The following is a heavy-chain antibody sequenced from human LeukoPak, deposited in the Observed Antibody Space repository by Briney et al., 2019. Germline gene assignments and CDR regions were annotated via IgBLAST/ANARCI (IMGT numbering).Heavy chain of an antibody. J-gene: IGHJ5*02. CDR3: AKDSVPLVPAAIDWFDP. D-gene: IGHD2-2*02. CDR1: GFTFSSYA. Sequence: GGSLRLSCAASGFTFSSYAMSWVRQAPGKGLEWASAISGSGGSTYYADSVKGRFTISRDNSKNTLYLQMNSLRAEDTAVYYCAKDSVPLVPAAIDWFDPWGQGTLVTVSS. CDR2: ISGSGGST. V-gene: IGHV3-23*01.